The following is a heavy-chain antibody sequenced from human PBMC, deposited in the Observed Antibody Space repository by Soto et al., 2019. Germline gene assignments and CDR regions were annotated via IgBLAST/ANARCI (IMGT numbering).Heavy chain of an antibody. Sequence: LRLSCAASGFTFSSYGMHWVRQAPGKGLEWVAVISYDGSNKYYADSVKGRFTISRDNSKNTLYLQMNSLRAEDTAVYYCANLPGGNHRYYYYGIDVWGQGPTVTVSS. D-gene: IGHD3-16*01. CDR1: GFTFSSYG. J-gene: IGHJ6*02. V-gene: IGHV3-30*18. CDR2: ISYDGSNK. CDR3: ANLPGGNHRYYYYGIDV.